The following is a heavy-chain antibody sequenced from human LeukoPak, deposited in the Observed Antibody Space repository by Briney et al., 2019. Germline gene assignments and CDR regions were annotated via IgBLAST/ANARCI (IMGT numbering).Heavy chain of an antibody. D-gene: IGHD3-22*01. J-gene: IGHJ4*02. CDR3: ARVHQDSSGLPDY. Sequence: GGSLRLSCAASGFTFSSYDMHWVRQATGKGLEWVSAIGTAGDTFYPGSVKGRFTISRENAKNSLYLQMNSLRAGDTAVYYCARVHQDSSGLPDYWGQGTLVTVSS. V-gene: IGHV3-13*01. CDR1: GFTFSSYD. CDR2: IGTAGDT.